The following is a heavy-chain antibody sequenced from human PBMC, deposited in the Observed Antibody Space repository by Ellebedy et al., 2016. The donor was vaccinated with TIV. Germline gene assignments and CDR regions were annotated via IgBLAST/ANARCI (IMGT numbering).Heavy chain of an antibody. J-gene: IGHJ6*02. CDR2: LSYDGRNR. CDR1: GFTFSNYA. Sequence: GGSLRLXXAASGFTFSNYAMHWVRQAPGKGLEWVAVLSYDGRNRYYADSVKGRFTISRDNFKNTLYLQMNSLRVDDTAVYYCGRYARGFYGIDVWGQGTTVIVSS. V-gene: IGHV3-30*03. D-gene: IGHD2-2*01. CDR3: GRYARGFYGIDV.